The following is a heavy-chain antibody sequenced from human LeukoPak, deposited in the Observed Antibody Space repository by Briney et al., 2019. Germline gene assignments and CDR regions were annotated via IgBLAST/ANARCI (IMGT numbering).Heavy chain of an antibody. D-gene: IGHD3-10*01. V-gene: IGHV3-48*03. J-gene: IGHJ6*04. Sequence: GSLRLSCAASGFTFSSYEMNWVRQAPGKGLEWVSYISSSGSTIYYADSVKGRFTISRDNAKNSLYLQMNSLRAEDTAVYYCASGLWFGELSYGMDVWGKGTTVTVSS. CDR1: GFTFSSYE. CDR3: ASGLWFGELSYGMDV. CDR2: ISSSGSTI.